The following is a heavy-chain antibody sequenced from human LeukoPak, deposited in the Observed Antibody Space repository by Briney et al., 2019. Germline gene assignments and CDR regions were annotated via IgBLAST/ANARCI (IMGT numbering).Heavy chain of an antibody. CDR1: GGSFSGYY. CDR3: ARGYSYADY. Sequence: PSETLSLTCAVYGGSFSGYYWSWIRQPPGKGLEWIGEINHSGSTNYNPSLTSRVTISVDTSKNQFSLKLSSVTAADTAVYYCARGYSYADYWGQGTLVTVSS. J-gene: IGHJ4*02. CDR2: INHSGST. D-gene: IGHD5-18*01. V-gene: IGHV4-34*01.